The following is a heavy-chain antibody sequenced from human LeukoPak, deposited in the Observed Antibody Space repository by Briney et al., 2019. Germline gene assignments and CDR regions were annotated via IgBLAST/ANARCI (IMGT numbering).Heavy chain of an antibody. CDR3: ATGKGTGAFDI. Sequence: ASAKISCKVSGYTFTDYYMHWVQQAPGKGLEWKGLVDPEDGETIYAEKFQGRVTITADTSTDTAYMELSSLRSEDTAVYYCATGKGTGAFDIWGQGTMVTVSS. J-gene: IGHJ3*02. V-gene: IGHV1-69-2*01. CDR2: VDPEDGET. CDR1: GYTFTDYY. D-gene: IGHD3-10*01.